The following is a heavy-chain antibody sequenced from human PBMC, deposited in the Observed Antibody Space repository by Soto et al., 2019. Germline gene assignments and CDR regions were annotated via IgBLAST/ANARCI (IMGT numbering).Heavy chain of an antibody. CDR3: ARDRVTMIVVATLDY. V-gene: IGHV1-18*04. J-gene: IGHJ4*02. CDR1: VYTFTSYG. D-gene: IGHD3-22*01. CDR2: ISAYNGNT. Sequence: XSVKVSCKASVYTFTSYGISWVRQAPGQGLEWMGWISAYNGNTNYAQKLQGRVTMTTDTSTGTAYMELRSLRSDDTAVYYCARDRVTMIVVATLDYWGRGTLVTVSS.